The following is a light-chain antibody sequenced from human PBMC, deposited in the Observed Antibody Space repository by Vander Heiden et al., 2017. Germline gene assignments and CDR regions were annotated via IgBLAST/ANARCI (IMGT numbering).Light chain of an antibody. Sequence: DIVMTQSPLSLPVTPGEPASISCRSSQGLLNGSGYTFLDWYLQKPGQSPQLLIYLGSYRASGVPDRFSGSGSGTDFTLKISRVEAEDVGVYYCRQALQFPYIFGQGTKLEIK. V-gene: IGKV2-28*01. CDR1: QGLLNGSGYTF. CDR3: RQALQFPYI. CDR2: LGS. J-gene: IGKJ2*01.